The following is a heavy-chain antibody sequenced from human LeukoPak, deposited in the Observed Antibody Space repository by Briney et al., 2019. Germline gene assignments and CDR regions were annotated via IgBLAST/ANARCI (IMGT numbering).Heavy chain of an antibody. CDR1: GFTFSSYA. J-gene: IGHJ6*02. CDR3: ARGTGIVAAGHYYYYGMDV. V-gene: IGHV3-30*04. Sequence: QPGRSLRLSCAASGFTFSSYAMHWVRQAPGKGLEWVAVISYDGSNKYYADSVKGRFTISRDNSKNTLYLQMNSLRAEDTAVYYCARGTGIVAAGHYYYYGMDVWGQGTTVTVSS. CDR2: ISYDGSNK. D-gene: IGHD6-13*01.